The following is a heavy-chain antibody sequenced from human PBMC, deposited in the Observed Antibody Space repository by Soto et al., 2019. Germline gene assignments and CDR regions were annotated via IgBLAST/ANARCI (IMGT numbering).Heavy chain of an antibody. D-gene: IGHD3-16*01. Sequence: SETLSLTCTVSGGSVSSGSYYWSWIRQPPGKGLGWIGYIYYSGSTNYNPSLKSRVTISVDTSKNQFSLKLSSVTAADTAVYYCARGVWVELPEQSYYYYGMDVWGQGTTVTVSS. CDR1: GGSVSSGSYY. CDR2: IYYSGST. J-gene: IGHJ6*02. V-gene: IGHV4-61*01. CDR3: ARGVWVELPEQSYYYYGMDV.